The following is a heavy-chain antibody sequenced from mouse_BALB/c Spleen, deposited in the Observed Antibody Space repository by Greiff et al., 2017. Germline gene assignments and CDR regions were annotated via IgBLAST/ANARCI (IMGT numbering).Heavy chain of an antibody. V-gene: IGHV1S135*01. J-gene: IGHJ3*01. Sequence: VQLKQSGPELVKPGASVKVSCKASGYAFTSYNMYWVKQSHGKSLEWIGYIDPYNGGTSYNQKFKGKATLTVDKSSSTAYMHLNSLTSEDSAVYYCARSRPTMITAFAYWGQGTLVTVSA. CDR2: IDPYNGGT. CDR1: GYAFTSYN. D-gene: IGHD2-4*01. CDR3: ARSRPTMITAFAY.